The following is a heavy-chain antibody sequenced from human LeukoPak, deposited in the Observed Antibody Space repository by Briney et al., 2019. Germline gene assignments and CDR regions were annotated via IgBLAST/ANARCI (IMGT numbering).Heavy chain of an antibody. CDR3: ARHPFSDGFDI. Sequence: SETLSLTCTVSGGSISTYYWSWIRQPPGKGLEWIAYVYSSGHTNYNPSLKGRVTISVDTSKNPFSLKVNSVTAADTAVYYCARHPFSDGFDIWGQGTMVTVSS. J-gene: IGHJ3*02. CDR1: GGSISTYY. V-gene: IGHV4-59*08. CDR2: VYSSGHT.